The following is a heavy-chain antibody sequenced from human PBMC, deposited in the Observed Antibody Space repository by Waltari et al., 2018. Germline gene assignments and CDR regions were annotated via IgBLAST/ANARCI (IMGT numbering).Heavy chain of an antibody. CDR3: ASEIDFWSGYSPRGWFDP. Sequence: QVQLQQWGAGLLKPSETLSLTCAVYGGSFSGYYWSWIRQPPGKGLEWIGEINHSGSTNYNPSLKSRVTISVDTSKNQFSLKLSSVTAADTAVYYCASEIDFWSGYSPRGWFDPWGQGTLVTVSS. V-gene: IGHV4-34*01. D-gene: IGHD3-3*01. J-gene: IGHJ5*02. CDR1: GGSFSGYY. CDR2: INHSGST.